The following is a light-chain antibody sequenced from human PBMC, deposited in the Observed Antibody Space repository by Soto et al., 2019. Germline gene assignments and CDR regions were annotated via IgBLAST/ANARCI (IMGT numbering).Light chain of an antibody. CDR2: DVT. J-gene: IGLJ1*01. CDR3: CSSGGSPTYV. V-gene: IGLV2-11*01. CDR1: YSDVGTFYF. Sequence: QSVLTQPRSVSGSPGQSVTISCTGSYSDVGTFYFVSWYQQYPGKGPKLIIYDVTERPSGVPDRFSGFKSGNTASLTISGLKVEDEADYYCCSSGGSPTYVFGTGTKVTVL.